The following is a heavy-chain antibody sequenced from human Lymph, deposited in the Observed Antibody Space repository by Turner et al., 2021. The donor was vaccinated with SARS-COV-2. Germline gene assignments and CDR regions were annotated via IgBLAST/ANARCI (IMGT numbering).Heavy chain of an antibody. Sequence: EVQLVESGGGLVQPVRSLRLSCAASGFTFDDYAMRMVRQAPGKGLGWVSGINWSGGSIAYADSVKGRFTISRDNPKNSLYLQMNSLRAEDTAFYYCAKDLAGTYYSAFDYWGQGTLVTVSS. CDR1: GFTFDDYA. CDR2: INWSGGSI. J-gene: IGHJ4*02. V-gene: IGHV3-9*01. CDR3: AKDLAGTYYSAFDY. D-gene: IGHD1-26*01.